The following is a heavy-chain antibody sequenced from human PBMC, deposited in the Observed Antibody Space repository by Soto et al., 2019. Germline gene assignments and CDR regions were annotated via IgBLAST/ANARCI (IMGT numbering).Heavy chain of an antibody. V-gene: IGHV4-59*01. Sequence: PSETLSLTCSVSGGSMSEYFWSWIRQSPGKGPEWIGYIYYLGSTDYNPSLKSRVTISVDTSKRQFSLRLTSVTAADTAVYYCARDGYDGSGSPYPAYWGPGTRVTVSS. CDR2: IYYLGST. J-gene: IGHJ4*02. CDR1: GGSMSEYF. CDR3: ARDGYDGSGSPYPAY. D-gene: IGHD3-10*01.